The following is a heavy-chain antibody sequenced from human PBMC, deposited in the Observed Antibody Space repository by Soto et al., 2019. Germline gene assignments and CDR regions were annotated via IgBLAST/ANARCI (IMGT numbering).Heavy chain of an antibody. V-gene: IGHV3-48*02. J-gene: IGHJ6*02. CDR1: GFTFSSYS. D-gene: IGHD5-12*01. CDR3: ARDSPYSGYDKPNYYGMDV. CDR2: ISSSSSTI. Sequence: GGSLRLSCAASGFTFSSYSMNWVRQAPGKGLEWVSYISSSSSTIYYADSVKGRFTISRDNAKNSLYLQMNSLRDEDTAVYYCARDSPYSGYDKPNYYGMDVWGQGTTVTVSS.